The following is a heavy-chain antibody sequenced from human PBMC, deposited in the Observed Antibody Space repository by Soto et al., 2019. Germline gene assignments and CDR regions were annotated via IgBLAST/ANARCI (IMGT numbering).Heavy chain of an antibody. CDR1: GGSFSGYY. V-gene: IGHV4-59*01. Sequence: SETLSLTCAVYGGSFSGYYWSWIRQPPGKGLEWIGYIYYSGSTNYNPSLKSRVSISMDTSKNQFPLKLSSVTAADTAVYYCARESLAQTFDYWGQGTLVTVSS. D-gene: IGHD1-26*01. CDR3: ARESLAQTFDY. J-gene: IGHJ4*02. CDR2: IYYSGST.